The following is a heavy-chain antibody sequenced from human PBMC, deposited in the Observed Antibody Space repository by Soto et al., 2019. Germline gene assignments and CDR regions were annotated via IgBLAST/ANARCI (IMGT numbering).Heavy chain of an antibody. D-gene: IGHD1-26*01. V-gene: IGHV4-4*02. Sequence: TSETLSLTCAVSGTSISTDDWWSWVRQAPGKGLEWIGYIIQGGVAHYNPSLKSRVTMSMDKSNNSFSMKLASVTAADTAVYFCASSGPLYSAVTARDYWGPGLLVTVSS. CDR3: ASSGPLYSAVTARDY. J-gene: IGHJ4*02. CDR1: GTSISTDDW. CDR2: IIQGGVA.